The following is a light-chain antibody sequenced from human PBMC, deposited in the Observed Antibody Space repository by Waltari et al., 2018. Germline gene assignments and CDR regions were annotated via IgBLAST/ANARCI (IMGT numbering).Light chain of an antibody. CDR3: LQDYIYPRT. Sequence: AIQLTQSPSSLSASVGDKVTITCRASQGIRVDLAGYQQKPGKAPKLLIYGASGLQSGVPSRFSGGASGSDFTLTISSLQPEDSATYYCLQDYIYPRTFGQGTKVELK. V-gene: IGKV1-6*02. CDR1: QGIRVD. CDR2: GAS. J-gene: IGKJ1*01.